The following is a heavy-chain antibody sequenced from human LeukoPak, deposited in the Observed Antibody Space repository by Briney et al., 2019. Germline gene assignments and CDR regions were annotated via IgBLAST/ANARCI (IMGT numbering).Heavy chain of an antibody. J-gene: IGHJ4*02. CDR3: AKAMVTAYYFDY. CDR1: GFTFSNYD. Sequence: GGSLRLSCAASGFTFSNYDMSWVRQAPGKGLEWVSVISGSGGSTYCADSVKGRFTISRDNSKNTLYLQMNSLRAEDTAVYYCAKAMVTAYYFDYWGQGTLVTVSS. V-gene: IGHV3-23*01. D-gene: IGHD2-21*02. CDR2: ISGSGGST.